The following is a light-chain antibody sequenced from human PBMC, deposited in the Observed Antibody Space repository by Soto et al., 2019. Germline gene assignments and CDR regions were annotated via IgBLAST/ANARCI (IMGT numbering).Light chain of an antibody. CDR1: QSISNW. CDR3: QQSFSIPSWT. J-gene: IGKJ1*01. V-gene: IGKV1-39*01. Sequence: DIQMTQSPSTLSASVGDRVTITCRASQSISNWLAWHQQKPGRSPKLLISAASSLQSGVPSRFSGSGSGTDFTLTISSLQPEDFATYYCQQSFSIPSWTFGQGTKVDIK. CDR2: AAS.